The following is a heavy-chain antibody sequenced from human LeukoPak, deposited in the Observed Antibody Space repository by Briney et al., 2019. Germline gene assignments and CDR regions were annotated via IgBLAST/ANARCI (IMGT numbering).Heavy chain of an antibody. V-gene: IGHV3-23*01. Sequence: GGSLRLSCAASGFTFSSYAMSWVRQSPGKGLEWVSAISGSGGSTYYADSVKGRFTISRDNSKNTLYLQMNSLRAEDTAVYYCAKIFRYYDFWSGYLDYWGQGTLVTVSS. CDR3: AKIFRYYDFWSGYLDY. D-gene: IGHD3-3*01. CDR1: GFTFSSYA. CDR2: ISGSGGST. J-gene: IGHJ4*02.